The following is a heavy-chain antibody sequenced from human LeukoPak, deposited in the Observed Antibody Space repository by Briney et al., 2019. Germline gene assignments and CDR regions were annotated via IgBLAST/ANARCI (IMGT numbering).Heavy chain of an antibody. CDR3: AKDLPGANPTIVDY. CDR2: ISWNRGSI. D-gene: IGHD6-25*01. J-gene: IGHJ4*02. Sequence: GGSLRLSCAASGFTFDDYVMHWVRPAPGKGLEWVSGISWNRGSIGYADSVKGRFTISRDNDKNSLYLQMNSLRAEDTALYYYAKDLPGANPTIVDYWGQGTLATVSS. V-gene: IGHV3-9*01. CDR1: GFTFDDYV.